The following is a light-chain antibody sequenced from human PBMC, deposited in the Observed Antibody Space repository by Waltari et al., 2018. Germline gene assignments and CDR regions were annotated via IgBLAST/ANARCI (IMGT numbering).Light chain of an antibody. CDR2: AAS. CDR3: QQSYGTPPT. V-gene: IGKV1-39*01. Sequence: DIQITQSPSSLSASVGDRVTITCRASQSINRYLHWQQQKPGKAPKLLIYAASSLQSGVPSRFSVSGSGTDFTLTISSLQPEDFATYYCQQSYGTPPTFGQGTKVEIK. J-gene: IGKJ1*01. CDR1: QSINRY.